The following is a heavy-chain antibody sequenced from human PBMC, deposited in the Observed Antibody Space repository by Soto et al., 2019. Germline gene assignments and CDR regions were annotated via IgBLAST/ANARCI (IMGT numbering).Heavy chain of an antibody. CDR2: IYSGGST. V-gene: IGHV3-53*01. D-gene: IGHD3-10*01. J-gene: IGHJ5*02. Sequence: GGSLRLSCAASGFTVSSNYMSWVRQAPGKGLEWVSVIYSGGSTYYADSVKGRFTISRDNSKNTLYLQMNSLRAEDTAVYYCAKDFQGVNPDYLAPGAQGTLVTVSS. CDR1: GFTVSSNY. CDR3: AKDFQGVNPDYLAP.